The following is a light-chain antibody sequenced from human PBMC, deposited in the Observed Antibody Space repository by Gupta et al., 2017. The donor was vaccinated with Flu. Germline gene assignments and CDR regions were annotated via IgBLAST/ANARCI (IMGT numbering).Light chain of an antibody. Sequence: VSCMTQSPSLLSASTGDRVTISCRISQGISSYLDWYQQKPGKAPALLIYAASTLQSGVPSRFSGSGSGTDFTLTIRRLQSEDFATYYCQQDDSFPFTFGQGTRLEIK. CDR3: QQDDSFPFT. J-gene: IGKJ5*01. CDR2: AAS. CDR1: QGISSY. V-gene: IGKV1D-8*01.